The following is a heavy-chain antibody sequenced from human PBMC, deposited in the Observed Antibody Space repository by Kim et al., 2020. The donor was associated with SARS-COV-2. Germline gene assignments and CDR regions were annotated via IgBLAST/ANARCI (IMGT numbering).Heavy chain of an antibody. V-gene: IGHV4-59*01. CDR1: GGSIISYY. D-gene: IGHD3-10*01. CDR2: IYYSGST. CDR3: ARTPRGYYDSGSYYNRGFMDV. Sequence: SETLSLTCTVSGGSIISYYWNWIRQPPGKGLEWLGYIYYSGSTDYNPSLNSRVTISIDTSKNQFSLRVSSVTAADTAVYYCARTPRGYYDSGSYYNRGFMDVWGLGTTVTVSS. J-gene: IGHJ6*02.